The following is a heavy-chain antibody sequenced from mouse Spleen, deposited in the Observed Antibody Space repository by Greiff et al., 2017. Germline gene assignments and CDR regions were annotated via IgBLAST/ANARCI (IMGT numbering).Heavy chain of an antibody. J-gene: IGHJ2*01. CDR1: GLNIKDDY. V-gene: IGHV14-4*01. D-gene: IGHD6-1*01. CDR3: TTSHGYYFDY. CDR2: IDPENGDT. Sequence: VQLQQSGAELVRPGASVKLSCTASGLNIKDDYMHWVKQRPEQGLEWIGWIDPENGDTEYASKFQGKATITADTSSNTAYLQLSSLTSEDTAVYYCTTSHGYYFDYWGQGTTLTVSS.